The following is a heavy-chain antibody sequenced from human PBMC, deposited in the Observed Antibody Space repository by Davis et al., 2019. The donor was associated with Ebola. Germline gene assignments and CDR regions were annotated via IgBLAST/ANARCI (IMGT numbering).Heavy chain of an antibody. D-gene: IGHD3-3*01. Sequence: PSETLSLTCAVYGGSFSGYYWSWIRQPPGKGLEWIGEINHSGSTNYNPSLKSRVTISVDTSKNQFSLKLSSVTAADTAVYYCARYYDFWSGRYYFDYWGQGTLVTVSS. J-gene: IGHJ4*02. V-gene: IGHV4-34*01. CDR2: INHSGST. CDR1: GGSFSGYY. CDR3: ARYYDFWSGRYYFDY.